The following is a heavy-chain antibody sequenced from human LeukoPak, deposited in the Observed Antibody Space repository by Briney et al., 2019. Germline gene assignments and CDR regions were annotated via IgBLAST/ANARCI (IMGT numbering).Heavy chain of an antibody. CDR3: ARHRFESGGYHSTD. CDR2: ISGGSGST. Sequence: GGSLRPSCAASGFTFSSYAMSWVRQAPGKGLAWVSTISGGSGSTYCADSVKGRFTISRDNSKNTLYLQMNSLRDEDTAVYYCARHRFESGGYHSTDWGQGTLVTVSS. CDR1: GFTFSSYA. V-gene: IGHV3-23*01. J-gene: IGHJ4*02. D-gene: IGHD3-22*01.